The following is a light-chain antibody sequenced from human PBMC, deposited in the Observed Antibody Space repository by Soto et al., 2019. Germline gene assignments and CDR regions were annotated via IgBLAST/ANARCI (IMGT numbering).Light chain of an antibody. CDR2: DVS. Sequence: QSALTQPASVSGSPGQSITISCTGTSSDVGGYNYVSWYQQQPGKAPKLMLYDVSNRPSGVSNRFSGSKTGNTASLTISGLQAEDEADYCCSSYTSSSTLLYVFGTGTKVTVL. J-gene: IGLJ1*01. V-gene: IGLV2-14*01. CDR1: SSDVGGYNY. CDR3: SSYTSSSTLLYV.